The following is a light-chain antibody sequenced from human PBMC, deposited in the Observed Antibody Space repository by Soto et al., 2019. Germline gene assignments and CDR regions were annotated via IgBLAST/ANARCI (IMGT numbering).Light chain of an antibody. CDR2: AAS. CDR1: QTIGEM. Sequence: DIQMTQSPSTLSASVGDRVTITCRASQTIGEMFAWYQQKPGEAPKLLIYAASTLESGVPSRFSGSGSGTEFTLSISSLQPGDCATYYCQQYKSYSYTFGQGTKLEIK. J-gene: IGKJ2*01. V-gene: IGKV1-5*03. CDR3: QQYKSYSYT.